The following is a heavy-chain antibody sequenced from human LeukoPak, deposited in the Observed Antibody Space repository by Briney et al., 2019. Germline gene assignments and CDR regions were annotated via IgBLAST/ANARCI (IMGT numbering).Heavy chain of an antibody. Sequence: GGSLRLSCAASGFTFSDYYMSWIRQAPGKGLEWVSYISSGGSTIYYADSVKGRFTISRDNAKNSLYLQMNSLRAEDTAVYYCARAGYSSSWYESPYYYYGMDVWGQGTTVTVSS. CDR3: ARAGYSSSWYESPYYYYGMDV. D-gene: IGHD6-13*01. J-gene: IGHJ6*02. V-gene: IGHV3-11*01. CDR1: GFTFSDYY. CDR2: ISSGGSTI.